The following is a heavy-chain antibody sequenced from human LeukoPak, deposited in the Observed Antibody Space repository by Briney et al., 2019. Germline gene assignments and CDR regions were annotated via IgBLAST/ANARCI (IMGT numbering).Heavy chain of an antibody. CDR1: GFTFSSYG. V-gene: IGHV3-30*03. D-gene: IGHD6-19*01. CDR3: ARDRLGNSGWSTGNY. Sequence: GGSLRLSCAASGFTFSSYGMHWVRQAPGKGLEWVAVISYDGSNKYYADSVKGRFTISRDNSKNTLYLQMNSLRAEDTAVYYCARDRLGNSGWSTGNYWGQGTLVTVPS. J-gene: IGHJ4*02. CDR2: ISYDGSNK.